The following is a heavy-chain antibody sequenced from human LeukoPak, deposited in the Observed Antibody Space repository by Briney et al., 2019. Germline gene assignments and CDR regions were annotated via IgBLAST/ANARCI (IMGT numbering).Heavy chain of an antibody. CDR1: GGSFSGYY. Sequence: PSETLSLTCAVYGGSFSGYYWSWIRQPPGKGLEWIGEINHSGSTNYNPSLKSRVTISVDTSKNRFSLKLSSVTAADTAVYYCARGRRYCTNGVCYSPKRGYYYYMDVWGKGTTVTVSS. CDR2: INHSGST. J-gene: IGHJ6*03. D-gene: IGHD2-8*01. CDR3: ARGRRYCTNGVCYSPKRGYYYYMDV. V-gene: IGHV4-34*01.